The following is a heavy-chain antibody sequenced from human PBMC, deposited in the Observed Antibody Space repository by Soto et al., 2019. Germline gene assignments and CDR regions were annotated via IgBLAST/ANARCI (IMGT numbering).Heavy chain of an antibody. Sequence: PGGSLRLSCAASGFTFDDYAMHWVRQAPGKGLEWVSGISWNSGSIGYADSVKGRFTISRDNAKNSLYLQMNSLRAEDTALFYCVKESYCSGGSCYLMAFEIWGKATMVTVSS. CDR2: ISWNSGSI. CDR3: VKESYCSGGSCYLMAFEI. J-gene: IGHJ3*02. V-gene: IGHV3-9*01. CDR1: GFTFDDYA. D-gene: IGHD2-15*01.